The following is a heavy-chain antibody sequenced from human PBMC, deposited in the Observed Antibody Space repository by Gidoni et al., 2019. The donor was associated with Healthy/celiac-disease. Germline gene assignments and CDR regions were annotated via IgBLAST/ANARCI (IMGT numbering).Heavy chain of an antibody. V-gene: IGHV4-59*01. Sequence: QVQLQESGPGLVKPSETLSLTCTVSGGSISSYYWSWIRQPPGKGLEWIGYIYYSGSTNYNPSLKSRVSISVDTSKNQFSLKLSSVTAADTAVYYCARTYCSGGSCYTLGAHDAFDIWGQGTMVTVSS. CDR2: IYYSGST. D-gene: IGHD2-15*01. J-gene: IGHJ3*02. CDR1: GGSISSYY. CDR3: ARTYCSGGSCYTLGAHDAFDI.